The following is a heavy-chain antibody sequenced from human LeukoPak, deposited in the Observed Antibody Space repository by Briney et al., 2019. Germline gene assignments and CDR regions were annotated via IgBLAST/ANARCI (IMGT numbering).Heavy chain of an antibody. CDR3: ARAAGEGFFDY. D-gene: IGHD6-13*01. V-gene: IGHV3-7*04. CDR1: GFTFSSYW. J-gene: IGHJ4*02. CDR2: IKQDGSEK. Sequence: GGSLRLSCAASGFTFSSYWMSWVRQAPGKGLEWVANIKQDGSEKYYVDSVKGRFTISRGNAKNSLYLQMNSLRAEDTAVYYCARAAGEGFFDYWGQGTLVTVSS.